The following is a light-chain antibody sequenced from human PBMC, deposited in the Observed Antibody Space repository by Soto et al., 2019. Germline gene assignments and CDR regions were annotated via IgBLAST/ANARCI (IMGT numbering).Light chain of an antibody. Sequence: EIVLTQSPGTLSLSPGERATLSCRASQSVSSSYLAWYQHKPGQAPRLLIYGVPSRATGIPDRFSGSGSGTHFTLTISRLEPEDFAVYYCHQYDTSPKTFGQGTKVEIK. J-gene: IGKJ1*01. CDR3: HQYDTSPKT. CDR1: QSVSSSY. CDR2: GVP. V-gene: IGKV3-20*01.